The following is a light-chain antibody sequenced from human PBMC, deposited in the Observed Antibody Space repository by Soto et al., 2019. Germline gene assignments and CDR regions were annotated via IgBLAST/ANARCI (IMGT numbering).Light chain of an antibody. CDR1: QSDSNN. Sequence: EIVMTQSPATLSVSPGERATLSCRASQSDSNNLAWYQKKPGQAPRLLIYGASTRATGIPARFSGSGSGTEFTLTISSLQSEDFAVYYCQQYNNWWTFGQGTKVESK. V-gene: IGKV3-15*01. J-gene: IGKJ1*01. CDR3: QQYNNWWT. CDR2: GAS.